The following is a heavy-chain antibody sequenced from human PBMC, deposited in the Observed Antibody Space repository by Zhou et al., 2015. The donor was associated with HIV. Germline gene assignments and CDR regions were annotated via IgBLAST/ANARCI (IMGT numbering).Heavy chain of an antibody. J-gene: IGHJ2*01. V-gene: IGHV3-11*01. CDR2: ISSTGSTI. CDR3: ARLYGQWLPTYFDL. D-gene: IGHD6-19*01. CDR1: GFTFSDYY. Sequence: QVQLVESGGGLVKPGGSLRLSCAASGFTFSDYYMSWIRQAPGKGLEWISYISSTGSTIYYADSVKGQFTISRDNAKNSVYLQMNSLRAEDTAVYYCARLYGQWLPTYFDLWGRGTLVTVSS.